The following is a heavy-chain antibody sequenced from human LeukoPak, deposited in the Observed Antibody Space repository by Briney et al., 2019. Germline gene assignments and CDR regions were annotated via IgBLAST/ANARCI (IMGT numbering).Heavy chain of an antibody. CDR1: GGSISSYY. CDR2: IYYSGST. D-gene: IGHD6-13*01. CDR3: ATGVHGITAAGDYYFDY. Sequence: SETLSLTCTVSGGSISSYYWSWIRQPPGKGLEWIGYIYYSGSTNYKPSLKSRVTISVETSKNQFSLKLRSVTAADTAVYYCATGVHGITAAGDYYFDYWGQGTLVTVSS. V-gene: IGHV4-59*01. J-gene: IGHJ4*02.